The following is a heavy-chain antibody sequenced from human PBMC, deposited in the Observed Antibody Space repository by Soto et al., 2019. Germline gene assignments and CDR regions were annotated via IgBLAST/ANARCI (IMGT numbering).Heavy chain of an antibody. CDR3: AVEVGATTNDAFDI. D-gene: IGHD1-26*01. CDR1: GGSISSYY. J-gene: IGHJ3*02. Sequence: QVQLQESGPGLVKPSETLSLTCTVSGGSISSYYWSWIRQPPGKGLEWIGYIYYSGSTNYNPSLKSRVTISVDTSKNQFSLKLSSVTAADTAVYYCAVEVGATTNDAFDIWGQGTMVTVSS. V-gene: IGHV4-59*01. CDR2: IYYSGST.